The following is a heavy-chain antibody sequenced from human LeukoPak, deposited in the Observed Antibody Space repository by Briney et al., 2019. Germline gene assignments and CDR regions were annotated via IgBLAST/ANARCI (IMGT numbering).Heavy chain of an antibody. J-gene: IGHJ4*02. D-gene: IGHD1-26*01. CDR3: AKDLYSGAPGPFDY. CDR2: ISASGGDT. CDR1: GFSFSTYS. V-gene: IGHV3-23*01. Sequence: GALRLSCAASGFSFSTYSFSWVRQAPGKGLEWVSGISASGGDTFYADSVKGRFTISKDSSKNTLYLQMNSLRAEDTAVYYCAKDLYSGAPGPFDYWGQGTLVTVSS.